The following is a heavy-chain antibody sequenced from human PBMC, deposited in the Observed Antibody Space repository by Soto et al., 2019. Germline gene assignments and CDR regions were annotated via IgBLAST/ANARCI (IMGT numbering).Heavy chain of an antibody. V-gene: IGHV3-33*06. J-gene: IGHJ4*02. CDR2: IWYDGSNK. Sequence: SLRLSCAASGFTFSSYGMHWVRQAPGKGLEWVAVIWYDGSNKYYADSVKGRFTISRDNSKNTLYLQMNSLRAEDTAVYYCAKEEGSSWSTLIDYWGQGTLVTVSS. CDR3: AKEEGSSWSTLIDY. CDR1: GFTFSSYG. D-gene: IGHD6-13*01.